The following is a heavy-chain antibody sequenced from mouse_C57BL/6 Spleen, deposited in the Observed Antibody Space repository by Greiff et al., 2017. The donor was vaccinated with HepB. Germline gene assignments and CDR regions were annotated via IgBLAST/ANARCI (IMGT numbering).Heavy chain of an antibody. Sequence: QVQLKQSGAELVRPGTSVKVSCKASGYAFTNYLIEWVKQRPGQGLEWIGVINPGSGGTNYNEKFKGKATLTADKSSSTAYMQLSSLTSEDSAVYFCARYGSSPSCFDYWGQGTTLTVSS. CDR1: GYAFTNYL. CDR3: ARYGSSPSCFDY. D-gene: IGHD1-1*01. V-gene: IGHV1-54*01. J-gene: IGHJ2*01. CDR2: INPGSGGT.